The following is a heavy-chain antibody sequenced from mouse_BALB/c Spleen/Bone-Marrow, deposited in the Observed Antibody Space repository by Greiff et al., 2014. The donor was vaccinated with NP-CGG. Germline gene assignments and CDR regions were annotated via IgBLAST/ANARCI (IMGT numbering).Heavy chain of an antibody. CDR2: INPGSGGT. J-gene: IGHJ2*01. CDR1: GYAFTNYL. CDR3: ARRGGSYFDY. V-gene: IGHV1-54*01. D-gene: IGHD1-2*01. Sequence: QVQLQQSGAELVRPGTSVKVSCKASGYAFTNYLIEWVKQRPGQGLEWIGMINPGSGGTNYNEKFKVKATLTADKSSSTAYMQLSSVTSDYSAVNLWARRGGSYFDYWGQGTTLTVSS.